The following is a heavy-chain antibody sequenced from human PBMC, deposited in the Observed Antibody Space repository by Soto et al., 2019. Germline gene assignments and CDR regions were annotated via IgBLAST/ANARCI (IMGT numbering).Heavy chain of an antibody. V-gene: IGHV1-18*01. J-gene: IGHJ4*02. CDR3: ARGYCSGGICPIDY. CDR2: INPNNGNT. Sequence: ASVKVSCKASGYIFTTNGLSWLRQAPGQGLEWMGWINPNNGNTVYAQKFQGRGTMTIDTSTSTAYMELGSLRSDDTAVYYCARGYCSGGICPIDYWGQGTPVTVSS. CDR1: GYIFTTNG. D-gene: IGHD2-15*01.